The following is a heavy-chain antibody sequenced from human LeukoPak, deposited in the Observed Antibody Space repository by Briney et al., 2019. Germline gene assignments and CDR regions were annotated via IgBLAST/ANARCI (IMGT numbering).Heavy chain of an antibody. CDR1: GGSISRYY. CDR3: ARDRAAGIFDY. J-gene: IGHJ4*02. CDR2: IYNIGST. D-gene: IGHD6-13*01. Sequence: SETLSLTCTVSGGSISRYYWSWVRQPPGKGLERIGYIYNIGSTNYNPSLKSRVTISVDTSKNQISLKVSSVTAADTAVYYCARDRAAGIFDYWGRGTPVTVSS. V-gene: IGHV4-59*01.